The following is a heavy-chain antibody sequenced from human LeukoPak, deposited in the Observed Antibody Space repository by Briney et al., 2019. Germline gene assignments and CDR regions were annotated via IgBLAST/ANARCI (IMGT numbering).Heavy chain of an antibody. V-gene: IGHV4-34*01. CDR2: INHSGST. Sequence: WETLSLTCAVYGGSFSGYYWSWIRQPPGKGLEWIGEINHSGSTNYNPSLKSRVTISVDTSKNQFSLKLSSVTAADTAVYYCARRDYDFWSGPSGYMDVWGKGTTVTVSS. CDR3: ARRDYDFWSGPSGYMDV. D-gene: IGHD3-3*01. CDR1: GGSFSGYY. J-gene: IGHJ6*03.